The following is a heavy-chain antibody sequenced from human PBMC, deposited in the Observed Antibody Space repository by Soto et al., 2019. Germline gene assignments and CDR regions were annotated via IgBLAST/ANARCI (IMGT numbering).Heavy chain of an antibody. J-gene: IGHJ3*02. D-gene: IGHD5-12*01. V-gene: IGHV3-7*01. CDR3: ARVLLEWLRLSDAFDI. Sequence: PGGSLRLSCAASGFTFSSYWMSWVRQAPGKGLEWVANIKQDGSEKYYVDSVKGRFTISRDNAKNSLYLQMNSLRAEDTAVYYCARVLLEWLRLSDAFDIWGQGTMVTVSS. CDR2: IKQDGSEK. CDR1: GFTFSSYW.